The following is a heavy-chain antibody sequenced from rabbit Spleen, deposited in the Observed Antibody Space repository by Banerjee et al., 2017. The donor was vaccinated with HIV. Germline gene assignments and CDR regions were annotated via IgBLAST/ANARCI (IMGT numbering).Heavy chain of an antibody. CDR1: GFSFSSAYY. CDR2: VYGGAVGGT. J-gene: IGHJ6*01. Sequence: QEQLVESGGGLVQPEGSLTLTCTASGFSFSSAYYMCWVRQAPGKGLEWIACVYGGAVGGTYYASWAKVRFTISKTSSTTVTLQVTRLTAADTATYFCARDTSSSFSSYGMDLWGQGTLVTVS. V-gene: IGHV1S45*01. CDR3: ARDTSSSFSSYGMDL. D-gene: IGHD1-1*01.